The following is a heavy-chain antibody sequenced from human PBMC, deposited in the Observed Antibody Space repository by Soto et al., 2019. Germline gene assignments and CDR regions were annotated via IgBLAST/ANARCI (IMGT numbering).Heavy chain of an antibody. Sequence: QVQLVQSGAEVKKPGASVKLSCKSSEYTFTDYYIHWVRQAPGQGLEWMGLINPSGGSTSYAQKCQRRVTTTRDTSTSTVYMELSSLRSEDTAVYYCATAAYSTSWYDFWGQGTLVTVSS. CDR1: EYTFTDYY. CDR2: INPSGGST. D-gene: IGHD6-13*01. V-gene: IGHV1-46*01. CDR3: ATAAYSTSWYDF. J-gene: IGHJ5*01.